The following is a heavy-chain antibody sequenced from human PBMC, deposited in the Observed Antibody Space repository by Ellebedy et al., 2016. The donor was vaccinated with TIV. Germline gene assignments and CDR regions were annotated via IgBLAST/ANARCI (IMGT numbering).Heavy chain of an antibody. D-gene: IGHD6-6*01. V-gene: IGHV4-59*01. CDR2: IYYSGST. CDR1: GGSISSYY. J-gene: IGHJ6*02. CDR3: ARDTSSSSHYYYGMDV. Sequence: SETLSLTCTVSGGSISSYYWSWIRQPQGKGLEWIGYIYYSGSTNYNPSLKSRVTISVDTSKNQFSLKLSSVTAADTAVYYCARDTSSSSHYYYGMDVWGQGTTVTVSS.